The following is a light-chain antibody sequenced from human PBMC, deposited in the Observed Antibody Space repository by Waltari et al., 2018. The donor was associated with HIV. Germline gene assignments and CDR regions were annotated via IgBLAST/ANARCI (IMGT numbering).Light chain of an antibody. V-gene: IGLV2-23*02. Sequence: ARAQPPSVSGSPGQSITISCADIDHNAVPWYQQFPDKASKVILYAVERRPSGISSRFSGFRSGKNAYLRISGLQAEDEADYFCCAYVGYSTKFVFGTGTRVTVL. CDR3: CAYVGYSTKFV. CDR1: DHNA. J-gene: IGLJ1*01. CDR2: AVE.